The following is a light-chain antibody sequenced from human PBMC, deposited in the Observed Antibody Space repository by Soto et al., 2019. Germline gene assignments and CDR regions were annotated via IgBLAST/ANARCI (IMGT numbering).Light chain of an antibody. J-gene: IGKJ1*01. Sequence: DIPMTQSPSTLSASVGDRVTNTCRASQSISSWLAWYQQKPGKAPKLLIYDASSLESGVPSRFSGSGSATEFTLTISSLQPDDFATYYCQQYNNYWTFGQGTKVDIK. CDR2: DAS. V-gene: IGKV1-5*01. CDR3: QQYNNYWT. CDR1: QSISSW.